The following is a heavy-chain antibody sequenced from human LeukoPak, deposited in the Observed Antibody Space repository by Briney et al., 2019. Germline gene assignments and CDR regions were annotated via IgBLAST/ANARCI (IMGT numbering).Heavy chain of an antibody. CDR3: ASSYYDSSGYPPSAFDI. V-gene: IGHV3-7*01. Sequence: GGSLRLSCAASGFTFSSYWMSWVRQAPGKGLEWVANIKQDGSEKYYVDSVKGRFTISRDNAKNSLYLQMNSLRAEDTAVYYCASSYYDSSGYPPSAFDIWGQGTMVTVSS. CDR1: GFTFSSYW. CDR2: IKQDGSEK. J-gene: IGHJ3*02. D-gene: IGHD3-22*01.